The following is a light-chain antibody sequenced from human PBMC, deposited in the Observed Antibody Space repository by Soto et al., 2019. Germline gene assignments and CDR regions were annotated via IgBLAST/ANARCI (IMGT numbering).Light chain of an antibody. CDR1: QSVYSNY. Sequence: EIVLTQSPGTLSLSPGERATLSCRASQSVYSNYVDWYQQKPGQAPRLLIYGASSRATGIPDRFSGSGSGTDFTLTISRLEPEDFAVYYCHQYGSAPLTFGQGTKLEIK. CDR2: GAS. J-gene: IGKJ2*01. V-gene: IGKV3-20*01. CDR3: HQYGSAPLT.